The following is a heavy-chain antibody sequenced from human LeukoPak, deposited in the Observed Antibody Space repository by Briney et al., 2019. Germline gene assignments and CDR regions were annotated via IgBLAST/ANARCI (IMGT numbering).Heavy chain of an antibody. D-gene: IGHD3-10*01. CDR3: ARHVKRGSEAYYWFDP. J-gene: IGHJ5*02. Sequence: GESLKISCKGSGYTFTDYWIGWVRQMPGKGLEWVGIIYPADSDARYSPSFQGLVTISADRYISTVYLQWRSLKASDTGIYYCARHVKRGSEAYYWFDPWGQGTLVTVSS. CDR2: IYPADSDA. V-gene: IGHV5-51*01. CDR1: GYTFTDYW.